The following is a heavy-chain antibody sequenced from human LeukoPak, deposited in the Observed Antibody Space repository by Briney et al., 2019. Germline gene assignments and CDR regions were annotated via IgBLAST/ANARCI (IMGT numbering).Heavy chain of an antibody. J-gene: IGHJ4*02. CDR2: INHSGSA. CDR1: GGSFSGYY. CDR3: ARGVNIVVVTAIQGHYFDY. V-gene: IGHV4-34*01. D-gene: IGHD2-21*02. Sequence: SETLSLTCAVYGGSFSGYYWSWIRQPPGKGLEWIGEINHSGSANYNPSLKSRVTISVDTSKNQFSLKLSSVTAADTAVYYCARGVNIVVVTAIQGHYFDYWGQGTLVTVSS.